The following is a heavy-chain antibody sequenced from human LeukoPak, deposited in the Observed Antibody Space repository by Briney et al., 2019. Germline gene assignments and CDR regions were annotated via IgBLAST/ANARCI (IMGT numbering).Heavy chain of an antibody. Sequence: PGGSLRLSCAASGFTFSSYWMHWVRQAPGKGLVWVSHINSDGSSRTYADSVKGRFTISRDNAKSTLYLQMNSLRAEDTAVYYCARHGSDAFDIWGQGTVVTVSS. D-gene: IGHD5-24*01. CDR2: INSDGSSR. V-gene: IGHV3-74*01. CDR3: ARHGSDAFDI. CDR1: GFTFSSYW. J-gene: IGHJ3*02.